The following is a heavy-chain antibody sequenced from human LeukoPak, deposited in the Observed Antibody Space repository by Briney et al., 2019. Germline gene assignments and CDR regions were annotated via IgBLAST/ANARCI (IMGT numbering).Heavy chain of an antibody. CDR2: ISRSGSTI. D-gene: IGHD3-10*01. Sequence: AGGSLRLSCAASGLTFSRYEMNWVRQAPGKGLEWVSYISRSGSTIYYADSVKGRFTISRDNGKNSLYLQMNSLRAEDTAVYYCATSDFGEKFDYWGQGTLVSVSS. J-gene: IGHJ4*02. V-gene: IGHV3-48*03. CDR1: GLTFSRYE. CDR3: ATSDFGEKFDY.